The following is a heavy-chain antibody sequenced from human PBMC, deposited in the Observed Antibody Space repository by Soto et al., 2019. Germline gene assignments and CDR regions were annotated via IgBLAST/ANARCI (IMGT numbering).Heavy chain of an antibody. D-gene: IGHD3-16*01. CDR3: ARRGPEWGTETNTEH. CDR2: ISYTGST. V-gene: IGHV4-61*01. J-gene: IGHJ4*02. CDR1: GGSVRSGSYY. Sequence: PSETLSLTCSVSGGSVRSGSYYWTWIRQPPGKGLEWIWYISYTGSTNYNPSLKSRVTISVDTSKNQFSLKLTSVTAADTAVYFCARRGPEWGTETNTEHWGQGTPVTVS.